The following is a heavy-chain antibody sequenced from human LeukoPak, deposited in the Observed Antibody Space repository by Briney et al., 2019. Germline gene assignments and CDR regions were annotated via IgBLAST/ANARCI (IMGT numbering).Heavy chain of an antibody. CDR2: INAGNGNT. CDR1: GYTFTSYA. D-gene: IGHD3-3*01. J-gene: IGHJ4*02. Sequence: GASVKVSCKASGYTFTSYAMHWVRQAPGQRLEWMGWINAGNGNTKYSQKFQGGVTITRDTSASTAYMELSSLRSEDTAVYYCARTYYDFWSGYRPLYYFDYWGQGTLVTVSS. CDR3: ARTYYDFWSGYRPLYYFDY. V-gene: IGHV1-3*01.